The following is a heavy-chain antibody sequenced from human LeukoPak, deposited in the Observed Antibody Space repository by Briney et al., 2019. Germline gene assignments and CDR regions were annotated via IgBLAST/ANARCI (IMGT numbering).Heavy chain of an antibody. D-gene: IGHD5-18*01. CDR1: GVSISSYY. CDR3: ARDGRGYSYGLDY. CDR2: IHTSGST. J-gene: IGHJ4*02. V-gene: IGHV4-4*07. Sequence: SETLSLTCTVSGVSISSYYWSWIRQPAGKGLEWMGRIHTSGSTNYNPSLKSRVTMSVDTSKNQFSLKLSSVTAADTAVYYCARDGRGYSYGLDYWGQGTLVTVSS.